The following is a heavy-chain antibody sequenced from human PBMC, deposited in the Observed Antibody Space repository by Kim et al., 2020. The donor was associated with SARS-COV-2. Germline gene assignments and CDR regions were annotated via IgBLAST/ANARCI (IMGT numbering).Heavy chain of an antibody. CDR1: GFTISDYN. D-gene: IGHD6-13*01. CDR3: ARDIFLPGYSRRVGGMDV. CDR2: ISHDGKNK. Sequence: GGSLRLSCAASGFTISDYNMHWVRQAPGKGLEWVAVISHDGKNKYYADSVKGRFTISRDNPKNTLYLQMNSLRAEDTAVYYCARDIFLPGYSRRVGGMDVWGQGITVTVSS. J-gene: IGHJ6*02. V-gene: IGHV3-30*03.